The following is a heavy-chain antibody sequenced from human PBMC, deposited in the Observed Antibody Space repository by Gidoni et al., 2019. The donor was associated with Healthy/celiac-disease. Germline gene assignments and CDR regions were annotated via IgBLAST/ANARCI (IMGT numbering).Heavy chain of an antibody. Sequence: EVQLLESGGGLVQPGGSLRRSCAASGLTFSSYAMCWVRQAPGKGLEWVSAISGSGGSTYYADSVKGRFTISRDNSKNTLYLQMNSLRAEDTAVYYCARGRHYFDYWGQGTLVTVSS. CDR1: GLTFSSYA. CDR2: ISGSGGST. J-gene: IGHJ4*02. V-gene: IGHV3-23*01. D-gene: IGHD3-10*01. CDR3: ARGRHYFDY.